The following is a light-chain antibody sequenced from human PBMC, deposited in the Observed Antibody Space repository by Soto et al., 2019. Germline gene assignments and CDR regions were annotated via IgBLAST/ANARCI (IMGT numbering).Light chain of an antibody. Sequence: EIVMKQSPATLSVSPGESSPLSRRASQSLSTNVAWYQQKPGQAPRLLIYGASTRATGIPARFSGSGSGTEFTLTISSLPSEDFAVYYCQQYDNWPPWTFGQGTKVDIK. V-gene: IGKV3-15*01. CDR1: QSLSTN. CDR3: QQYDNWPPWT. CDR2: GAS. J-gene: IGKJ1*01.